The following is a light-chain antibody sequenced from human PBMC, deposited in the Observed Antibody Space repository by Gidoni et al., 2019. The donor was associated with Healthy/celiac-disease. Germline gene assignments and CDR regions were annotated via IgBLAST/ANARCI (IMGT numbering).Light chain of an antibody. CDR3: QQLET. J-gene: IGKJ1*01. CDR2: GAS. CDR1: QGISSY. V-gene: IGKV1-9*01. Sequence: DIQLTQSPSFLSASVGDIVTITCRASQGISSYLAWYQQKPGKAPKLLIYGASTLQSGVPSRFSGSGSGTEFTLTISSLQPEDFATYYCQQLETFGQGTKVEIK.